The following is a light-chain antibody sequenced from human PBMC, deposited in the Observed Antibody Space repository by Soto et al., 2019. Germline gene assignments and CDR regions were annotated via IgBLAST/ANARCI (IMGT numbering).Light chain of an antibody. Sequence: DIQMTQSPSSVSAAVGDRVTITCRASRGISNWLAWYQQKPGEDPNLLIYAASSLQSGVPSSFSSSRSRTDFSLTINSLQPEDFATYFLQQANSLPLTFGRGTKVEMK. CDR2: AAS. J-gene: IGKJ4*01. CDR1: RGISNW. V-gene: IGKV1-12*01. CDR3: QQANSLPLT.